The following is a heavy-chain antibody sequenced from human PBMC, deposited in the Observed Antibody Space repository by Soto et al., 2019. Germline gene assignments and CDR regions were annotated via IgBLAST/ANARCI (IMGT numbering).Heavy chain of an antibody. CDR3: ARDRGPSRSALYYYYYGMDV. CDR2: IYYSGST. Sequence: ETLSLTCTVSGGSISSYYWSWIRQPPGKGLEWIGYIYYSGSTNYNPSLKSRVTISVDTSKNQFSLKLSSVTAADTAVYYCARDRGPSRSALYYYYYGMDVWGQGTTVTVSS. J-gene: IGHJ6*02. CDR1: GGSISSYY. V-gene: IGHV4-59*01. D-gene: IGHD1-26*01.